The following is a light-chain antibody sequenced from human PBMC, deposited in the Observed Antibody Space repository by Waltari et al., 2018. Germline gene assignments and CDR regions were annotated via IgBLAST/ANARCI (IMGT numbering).Light chain of an antibody. V-gene: IGLV2-14*03. J-gene: IGLJ2*01. Sequence: QSALTQPASVSASPGQSSTISCTGTSSDIGGFHYVSWYQQHPGKVPKLMNYDVARWASWVFNRFSGSQSGNAASLTISGLQAEDEADYYCASYTSTNTVIFGGGTKVTVL. CDR2: DVA. CDR1: SSDIGGFHY. CDR3: ASYTSTNTVI.